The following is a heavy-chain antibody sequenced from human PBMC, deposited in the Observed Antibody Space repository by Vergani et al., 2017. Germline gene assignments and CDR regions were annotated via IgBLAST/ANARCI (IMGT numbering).Heavy chain of an antibody. CDR2: IIPILGIA. J-gene: IGHJ6*02. V-gene: IGHV1-69*04. Sequence: QVQLVQSGAEVKTPGASVKVSCKASGGTFSSYTISWVRQAPGQGLEWMGRIIPILGIANYAQKFQGRVTITADKSTSTAYMELSSLRSEDTAVYYCARGPGFTIFGPVGYYYGMDVWGQGTTVTVSS. CDR1: GGTFSSYT. CDR3: ARGPGFTIFGPVGYYYGMDV. D-gene: IGHD3-3*01.